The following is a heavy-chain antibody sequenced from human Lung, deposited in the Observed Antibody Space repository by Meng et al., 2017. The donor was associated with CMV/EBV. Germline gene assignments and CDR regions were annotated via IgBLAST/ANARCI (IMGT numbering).Heavy chain of an antibody. Sequence: GGSXRLXCAASGFTVSSNSMNWVRQAPGKGLEWVSLIYSGGGTYYADSVKGRFTISRDNFKNTLYLQMNSLRAEDTAVYYCARVLTAHHYYGIDVSGQGPTVTVSS. J-gene: IGHJ6*02. V-gene: IGHV3-53*01. CDR3: ARVLTAHHYYGIDV. D-gene: IGHD5-18*01. CDR2: IYSGGGT. CDR1: GFTVSSNS.